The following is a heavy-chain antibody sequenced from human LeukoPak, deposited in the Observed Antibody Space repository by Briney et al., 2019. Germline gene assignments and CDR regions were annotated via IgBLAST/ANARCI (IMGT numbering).Heavy chain of an antibody. Sequence: GGSLRLSRAASGFTFSSYFMHWVRQAPWKGLVWVSRIKSDGSDTTYADSVKGRLTISRDNAKNILYLQMNSLRAEATAVYYCVNYGRGPPAWGQGTLVTVSS. CDR1: GFTFSSYF. CDR3: VNYGRGPPA. CDR2: IKSDGSDT. D-gene: IGHD3-10*02. V-gene: IGHV3-74*03. J-gene: IGHJ4*02.